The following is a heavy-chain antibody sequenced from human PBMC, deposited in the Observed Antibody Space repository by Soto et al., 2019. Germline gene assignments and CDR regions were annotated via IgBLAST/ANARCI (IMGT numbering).Heavy chain of an antibody. CDR2: IYYSGST. D-gene: IGHD3-22*01. CDR3: ARVGDYYDTSGQDDAFDI. J-gene: IGHJ3*02. CDR1: GGSISSSSYY. V-gene: IGHV4-39*07. Sequence: SETLSLTCTVSGGSISSSSYYWGWIRQPPGKGLEWIGSIYYSGSTYYNPSLKSRVTISVDTSKNQFSLKLSSVTAADTAVYYCARVGDYYDTSGQDDAFDIWGQGTMVTLSS.